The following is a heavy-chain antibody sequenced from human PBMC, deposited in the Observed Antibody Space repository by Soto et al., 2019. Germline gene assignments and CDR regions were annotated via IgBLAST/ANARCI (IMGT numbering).Heavy chain of an antibody. D-gene: IGHD2-21*02. CDR1: GFTFSNAW. Sequence: GGSLRLSCAASGFTFSNAWMSWVRQAPGKGLEWVGRIKSKTDGGTTDYAAPVKGRFTISRDDSKNMLYLQMNSLKTEDAAVYYCTTHIVVVTADAFDIWGQGTMVTVSS. J-gene: IGHJ3*02. V-gene: IGHV3-15*01. CDR2: IKSKTDGGTT. CDR3: TTHIVVVTADAFDI.